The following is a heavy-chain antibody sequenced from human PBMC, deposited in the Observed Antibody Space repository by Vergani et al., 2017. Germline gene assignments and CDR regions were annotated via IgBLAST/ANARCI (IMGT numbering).Heavy chain of an antibody. J-gene: IGHJ6*02. Sequence: QVQLQESGPGLVKPSQTLSRTCTVSGGSFSGYFWSWLRQPPGKGLEWIGEVNHSGSTIYNPSLKSRVTISVDTSKNQFSLKLSSVTAADTAVYYCARGKLVPYYYYYGMDVWGQGTTVTVSS. CDR3: ARGKLVPYYYYYGMDV. CDR1: GGSFSGYF. CDR2: VNHSGST. D-gene: IGHD6-13*01. V-gene: IGHV4-34*09.